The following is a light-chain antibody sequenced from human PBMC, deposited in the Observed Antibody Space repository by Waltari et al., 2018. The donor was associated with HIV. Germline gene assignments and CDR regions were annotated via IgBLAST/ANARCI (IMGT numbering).Light chain of an antibody. J-gene: IGLJ2*01. CDR2: EVP. CDR3: SSYAGSNNLV. V-gene: IGLV2-8*01. Sequence: QSALTQPPSASGSPGQSVTISCTGTSSDVGGYNFVSWYQQHPGKAPKLMIFEVPKRPQGVPARFSGSKTGNTASLTVSGLQADDEADYYCSSYAGSNNLVFGGGTKLTVL. CDR1: SSDVGGYNF.